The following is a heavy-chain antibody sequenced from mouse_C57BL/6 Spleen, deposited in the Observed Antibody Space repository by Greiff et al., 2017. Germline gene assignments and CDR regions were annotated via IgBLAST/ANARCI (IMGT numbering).Heavy chain of an antibody. CDR2: IRSGSSTI. CDR1: GFTFSDYG. Sequence: EVKVVESGGGLVKPGGSLKLSCAASGFTFSDYGMHWVRQAPEKGLEWVAYIRSGSSTIYYADTVKGRFTISRYNAKNTLFLQMTSLRSEDTAMYYCAGTTVVATHDYAMDYWGQGTSVTVSS. D-gene: IGHD1-1*01. J-gene: IGHJ4*01. V-gene: IGHV5-17*01. CDR3: AGTTVVATHDYAMDY.